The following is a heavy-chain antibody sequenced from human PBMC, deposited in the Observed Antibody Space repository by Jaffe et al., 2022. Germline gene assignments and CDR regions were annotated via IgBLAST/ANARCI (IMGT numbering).Heavy chain of an antibody. CDR3: AKKGPYYDFWSGYYTDEYYFDY. CDR1: GFTFSSYA. CDR2: ISGSGGST. Sequence: EVQLLESGGGLVQPGGSLRLSCAASGFTFSSYAMSWVRQAPGKGLEWVSAISGSGGSTYYADSVKGRFTISRDNSKNTLYLQMNSLRAEDTAVYYCAKKGPYYDFWSGYYTDEYYFDYWGQGTLVTVSS. D-gene: IGHD3-3*01. V-gene: IGHV3-23*01. J-gene: IGHJ4*02.